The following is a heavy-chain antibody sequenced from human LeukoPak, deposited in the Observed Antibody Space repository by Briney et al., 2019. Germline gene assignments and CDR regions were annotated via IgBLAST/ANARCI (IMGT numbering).Heavy chain of an antibody. CDR2: INAGNGNT. V-gene: IGHV1-3*01. D-gene: IGHD2-15*01. J-gene: IGHJ5*02. CDR1: GYTFTSYA. Sequence: ASVKVSCKASGYTFTSYAMHWVRQAPGQRLEWMGWINAGNGNTKYSRKFQGRVTITRDTSASTAYMELSSLRSEDTAVYYCARAPSGYCSGGSCYSSWFDPWGQGTLVTVSS. CDR3: ARAPSGYCSGGSCYSSWFDP.